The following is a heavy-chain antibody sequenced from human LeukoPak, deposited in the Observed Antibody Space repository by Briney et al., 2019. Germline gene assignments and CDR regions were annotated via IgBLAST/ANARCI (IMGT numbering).Heavy chain of an antibody. CDR2: FSYSGST. J-gene: IGHJ4*02. CDR1: RGSISNYY. V-gene: IGHV4-59*01. CDR3: ARDGPGDVGFDY. Sequence: PSETLSLTCTVSRGSISNYYWGWIRQPPGKGLEWVAFFSYSGSTNYNPSLKSRVTISVDTSKNQFSLKLTSVTAADTAVYYCARDGPGDVGFDYWGQGTLVTVSS. D-gene: IGHD7-27*01.